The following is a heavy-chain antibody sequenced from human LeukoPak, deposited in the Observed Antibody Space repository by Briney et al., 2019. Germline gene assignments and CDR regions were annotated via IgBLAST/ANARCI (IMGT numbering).Heavy chain of an antibody. CDR3: ARHSSGSYYTILYYYYYYMDV. D-gene: IGHD3-10*01. CDR1: GYTLTELS. V-gene: IGHV1-24*01. Sequence: ASVKVSCKVSGYTLTELSMHWVRQAPGKGLEWMGGFDPEDGETIYAQKFQGRVTMTEDTSTDTAYMELSSVTAADTAVYYCARHSSGSYYTILYYYYYYMDVWGKGTTVTVSS. J-gene: IGHJ6*03. CDR2: FDPEDGET.